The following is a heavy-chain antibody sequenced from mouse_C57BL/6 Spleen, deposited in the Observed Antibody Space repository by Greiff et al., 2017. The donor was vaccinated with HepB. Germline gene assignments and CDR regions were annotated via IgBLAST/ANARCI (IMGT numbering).Heavy chain of an antibody. CDR3: ARSKGTGAVYWYFDV. CDR1: GYKFTGDW. D-gene: IGHD4-1*01. V-gene: IGHV1-9*01. J-gene: IGHJ1*03. Sequence: QVQLQQSGAELMKPGASVKLSCKATGYKFTGDWIKWVKQRTGHGLEWIGEILPGSGSTNYNEKFKGKATFTADTSSNTAYMQLSSLTTEDSAIYYCARSKGTGAVYWYFDVWGTGTTVTVSS. CDR2: ILPGSGST.